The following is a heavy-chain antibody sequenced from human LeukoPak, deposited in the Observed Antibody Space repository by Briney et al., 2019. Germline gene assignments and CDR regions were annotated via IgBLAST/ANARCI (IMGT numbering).Heavy chain of an antibody. CDR2: ISGGGTT. CDR3: VREDDYNSPFEY. Sequence: GGSLRLSCAASGFTVRSNYMSWVRQAPGKGLEWVSVISGGGTTYYADSVKGRFTISRDNSKNTLYLQMSSLRAEDSAVYYCVREDDYNSPFEYWGQGTLVTVSS. D-gene: IGHD5-24*01. V-gene: IGHV3-53*01. CDR1: GFTVRSNY. J-gene: IGHJ4*02.